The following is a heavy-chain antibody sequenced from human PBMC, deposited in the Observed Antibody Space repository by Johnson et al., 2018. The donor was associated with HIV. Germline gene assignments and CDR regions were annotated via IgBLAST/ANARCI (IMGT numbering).Heavy chain of an antibody. D-gene: IGHD6-6*01. CDR2: ISGNGGTT. CDR3: AKGGKYSSHRDDGFDV. Sequence: VQLVESGGGLVQPGGSLRLSCAASGFTVSSNYMSWVRQAPGKGLEWVSVISGNGGTTYYADSVKGRFTISRDNSKNTVYLQMHSLRAEDTAVYYCAKGGKYSSHRDDGFDVWGQGTMVTVSS. V-gene: IGHV3-23*04. CDR1: GFTVSSNY. J-gene: IGHJ3*01.